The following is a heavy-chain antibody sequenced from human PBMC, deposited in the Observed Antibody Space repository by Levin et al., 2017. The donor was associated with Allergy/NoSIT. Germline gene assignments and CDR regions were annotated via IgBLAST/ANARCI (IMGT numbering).Heavy chain of an antibody. CDR1: GGSISSGDYY. CDR3: ARAYGDYPCWFDP. Sequence: SETLSLTCTVSGGSISSGDYYWSWIRQPPGKGLEWIGYIYYSGSTYYNPSLKSRVTISVDTSKNQFSLKLSSVTAADTAVYYCARAYGDYPCWFDPWGQGTLVTVSS. CDR2: IYYSGST. V-gene: IGHV4-30-4*01. J-gene: IGHJ5*02. D-gene: IGHD4-17*01.